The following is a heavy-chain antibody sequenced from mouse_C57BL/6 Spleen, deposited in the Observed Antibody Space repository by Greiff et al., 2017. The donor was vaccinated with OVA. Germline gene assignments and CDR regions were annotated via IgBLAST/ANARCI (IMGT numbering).Heavy chain of an antibody. CDR1: GYTFTDYE. CDR3: TRGYYHFDY. V-gene: IGHV1-15*01. CDR2: IDPETGGT. J-gene: IGHJ2*01. D-gene: IGHD2-3*01. Sequence: QVQLQQSGAELVRPGASVTLSCKASGYTFTDYEMHWVKQTPVHGLEWIGAIDPETGGTAYNQKFKGKAILTADKSSSTAYMELRSLTSEDSAVYYCTRGYYHFDYWGQGTTLTVSS.